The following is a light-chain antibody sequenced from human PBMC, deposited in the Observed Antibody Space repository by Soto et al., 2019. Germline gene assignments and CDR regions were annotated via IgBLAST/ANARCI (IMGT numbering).Light chain of an antibody. Sequence: IQMPQSPSSLCSSEVARFTIPCRASQTITNYLNWYQQQSGKAPKLLIYATDTLQSGVPSRFSGSGSGTDYTLTISSLQPEDFATYYCQQSYNTPQTFGQGTKVDI. CDR2: ATD. V-gene: IGKV1-39*01. CDR3: QQSYNTPQT. CDR1: QTITNY. J-gene: IGKJ1*01.